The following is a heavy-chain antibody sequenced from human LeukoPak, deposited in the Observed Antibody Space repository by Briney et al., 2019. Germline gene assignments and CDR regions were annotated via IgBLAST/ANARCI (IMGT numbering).Heavy chain of an antibody. CDR2: IYYSGST. V-gene: IGHV4-39*01. CDR3: ARQQYYDSSGYFPIDY. CDR1: GGSISSSSYY. J-gene: IGHJ4*02. Sequence: SETLSLTCTVSGGSISSSSYYWGWICQPPGKGLEWIGSIYYSGSTYYNPSLKSRVTISVDTSKNQFSLKLSSVTAADTAVYYCARQQYYDSSGYFPIDYWGQGTLVTVSS. D-gene: IGHD3-22*01.